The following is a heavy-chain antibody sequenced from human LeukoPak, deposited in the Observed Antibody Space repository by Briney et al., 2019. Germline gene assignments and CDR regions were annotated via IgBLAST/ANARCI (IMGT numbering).Heavy chain of an antibody. Sequence: PGGSLRLSCAASGFTVSRNYMSWVRQAPGKGLEWVSVIYSGGSTYYADSVKGRFTISRDNSKNTLYLQMNSLRAEDTAVYYCARGYCGGDCRYSEAYYFDYWGQGTLVTVSS. CDR3: ARGYCGGDCRYSEAYYFDY. D-gene: IGHD2-21*01. CDR1: GFTVSRNY. J-gene: IGHJ4*02. V-gene: IGHV3-53*01. CDR2: IYSGGST.